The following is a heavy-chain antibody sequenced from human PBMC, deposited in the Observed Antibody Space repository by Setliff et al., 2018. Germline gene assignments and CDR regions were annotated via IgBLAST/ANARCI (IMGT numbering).Heavy chain of an antibody. J-gene: IGHJ5*02. CDR1: GFTFTSYA. CDR2: VSGAGDFT. CDR3: AKGRLGGHHGWFDP. D-gene: IGHD3-16*01. Sequence: GGSLRLSCAASGFTFTSYAMTWVRQAPGKGLEWVSTVSGAGDFTYYADSVKGRFTISRDNSKNTLFLQMNSLRAEDTAVYYCAKGRLGGHHGWFDPWGQGT. V-gene: IGHV3-23*01.